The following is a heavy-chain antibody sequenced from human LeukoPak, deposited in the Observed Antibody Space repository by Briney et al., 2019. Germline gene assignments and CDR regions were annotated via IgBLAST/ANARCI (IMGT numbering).Heavy chain of an antibody. CDR1: GLTLSHYW. CDR2: LTGCGTNT. D-gene: IGHD1-1*01. V-gene: IGHV3-74*01. Sequence: GGSLRLSRAASGLTLSHYWMLWVRPAPEETLVWVAHLTGCGTNTRSAAPVKSRFTSTSDHAQNTLYLQMKSLRAEDTAVYYCATTVEATGQSLYWGQGTLVSVSP. J-gene: IGHJ4*02. CDR3: ATTVEATGQSLY.